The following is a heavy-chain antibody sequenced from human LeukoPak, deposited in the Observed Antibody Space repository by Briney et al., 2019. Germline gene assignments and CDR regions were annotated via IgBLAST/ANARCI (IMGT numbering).Heavy chain of an antibody. CDR3: ARSRCSDSTSCYYFFFFDS. V-gene: IGHV1-18*01. D-gene: IGHD2-2*01. J-gene: IGHJ4*02. CDR1: GYTFSAYG. Sequence: GAPVTVSCKASGYTFSAYGITWVRQAPGQGLEWMAWSSGTGYNMEYAQKFQGRVTMTTDTSTSTAYLELRSLRSDDTAVYYCARSRCSDSTSCYYFFFFDSWGQGSLVTVSS. CDR2: SSGTGYNM.